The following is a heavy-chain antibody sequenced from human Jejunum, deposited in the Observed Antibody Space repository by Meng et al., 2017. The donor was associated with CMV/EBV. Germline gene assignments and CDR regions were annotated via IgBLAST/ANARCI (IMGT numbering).Heavy chain of an antibody. CDR2: ILGSGSTT. J-gene: IGHJ4*02. D-gene: IGHD3-10*01. CDR1: GVTFSTYA. V-gene: IGHV3-23*01. Sequence: SGVTFSTYAMSWVRQVPGDGLEWVSAILGSGSTTYYADSVKGRFTISRDNAKNTLYLQMNSLRAEDTAIYYCAKHIGNTIRGVYVDFWGQGTLVTVSS. CDR3: AKHIGNTIRGVYVDF.